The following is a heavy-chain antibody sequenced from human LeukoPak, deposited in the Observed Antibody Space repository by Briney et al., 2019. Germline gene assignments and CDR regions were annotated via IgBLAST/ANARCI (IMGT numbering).Heavy chain of an antibody. D-gene: IGHD4-17*01. J-gene: IGHJ6*03. CDR2: INWNGGST. Sequence: PGGSLRLSCAASGFTFDDYGMSWVRQAPGKGLEWVSGINWNGGSTGYADSVKGRFTISRDNAKNSLYLQMNSLRGEDTALYYCARIYGTYYYYYMDVWGKGTTVTVSS. CDR3: ARIYGTYYYYYMDV. CDR1: GFTFDDYG. V-gene: IGHV3-20*04.